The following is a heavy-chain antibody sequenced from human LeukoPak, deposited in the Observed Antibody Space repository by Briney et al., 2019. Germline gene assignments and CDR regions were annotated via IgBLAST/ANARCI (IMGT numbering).Heavy chain of an antibody. Sequence: SETLSLACTVSGGSISSSSYYWGWIRQPPGKGLEWIGSFYYSGSTNYNPSLKSRVTISVDTSKNQFSLKLSSVTAADTAVYYCARMASNSSSWYAGLRYYFDYWGQGTLVTVSS. CDR1: GGSISSSSYY. V-gene: IGHV4-39*07. CDR3: ARMASNSSSWYAGLRYYFDY. J-gene: IGHJ4*02. D-gene: IGHD6-13*01. CDR2: FYYSGST.